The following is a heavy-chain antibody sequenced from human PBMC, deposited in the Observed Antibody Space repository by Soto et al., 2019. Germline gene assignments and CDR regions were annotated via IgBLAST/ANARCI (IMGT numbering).Heavy chain of an antibody. J-gene: IGHJ4*02. CDR2: INSDGSST. V-gene: IGHV3-74*01. Sequence: EVQLVESGGGLVQPGGSLRLSCAASGFTFSSYWMQWVRQAPGKGLVWVSRINSDGSSTSYADSVKGRFTISRDNAKNTLYLQMNSLRAEDTAVYYCVRTSLVVAAATREDYWGQGTLVTVS. CDR1: GFTFSSYW. D-gene: IGHD2-15*01. CDR3: VRTSLVVAAATREDY.